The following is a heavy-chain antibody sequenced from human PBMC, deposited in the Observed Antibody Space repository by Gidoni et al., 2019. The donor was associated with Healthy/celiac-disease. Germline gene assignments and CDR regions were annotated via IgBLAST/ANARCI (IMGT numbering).Heavy chain of an antibody. CDR2: IGTAGDT. Sequence: EVQLVESGGGLVQPGRSLRLSCAASGFTFSSYDRHWVRQATGKGLEWVSAIGTAGDTYYPGSVKGRFTISRENAKNSLYLQMNSLRAGDTAVYYCARGIKRGYCSSTSCLLFDYWGQGTLVTVSS. D-gene: IGHD2-2*01. J-gene: IGHJ4*02. CDR3: ARGIKRGYCSSTSCLLFDY. V-gene: IGHV3-13*01. CDR1: GFTFSSYD.